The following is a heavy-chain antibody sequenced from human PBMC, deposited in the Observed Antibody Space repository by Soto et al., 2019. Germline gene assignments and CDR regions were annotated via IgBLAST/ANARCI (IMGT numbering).Heavy chain of an antibody. J-gene: IGHJ4*02. CDR2: ISGSGGST. CDR3: ANSVGGSYRFDY. D-gene: IGHD3-16*02. CDR1: GVTFSSYA. Sequence: PGASLRLSCAAPGVTFSSYAMSWVRQAPGKGLEWVSAISGSGGSTYYADSVKGRFTISRDNSKNTLYLQMNSLRAEDTAVYYGANSVGGSYRFDYWGQGTLVTVSS. V-gene: IGHV3-23*01.